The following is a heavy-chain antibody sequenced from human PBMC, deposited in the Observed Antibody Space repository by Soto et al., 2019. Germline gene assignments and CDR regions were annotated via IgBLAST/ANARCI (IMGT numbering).Heavy chain of an antibody. Sequence: ASVKVSCKASGYTFTGSYMHWAGQAPGQGLEWMGWVNPNTGGTNYAQKFQGRVTMTRDTSISTAYMELSRLSSDDTAVFYCARGGYSSSSPSDYWGQGTLVTVSS. CDR3: ARGGYSSSSPSDY. V-gene: IGHV1-2*02. CDR1: GYTFTGSY. D-gene: IGHD6-6*01. CDR2: VNPNTGGT. J-gene: IGHJ4*02.